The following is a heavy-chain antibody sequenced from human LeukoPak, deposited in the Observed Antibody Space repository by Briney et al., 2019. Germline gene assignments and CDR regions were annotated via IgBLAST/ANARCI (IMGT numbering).Heavy chain of an antibody. D-gene: IGHD3-10*01. V-gene: IGHV4-31*03. CDR1: GGSISSGDYY. CDR2: IFYSGSA. J-gene: IGHJ4*02. CDR3: ARGSTLIRGFDY. Sequence: SQTLSLTCTVSGGSISSGDYYWNWIRQHPEKSLEWIGYIFYSGSAYYNPSLKSRVTISVDTSKNQFSLKLSSVTAADTAVYYCARGSTLIRGFDYWGQGTLVTVSS.